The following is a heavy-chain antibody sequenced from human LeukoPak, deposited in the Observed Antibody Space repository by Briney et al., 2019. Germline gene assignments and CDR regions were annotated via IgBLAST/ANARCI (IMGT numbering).Heavy chain of an antibody. CDR3: ARVSSRREHAFDI. CDR1: GFTFSSYE. J-gene: IGHJ3*02. D-gene: IGHD1-1*01. CDR2: ISSSGSTI. Sequence: GGSLRLSYAASGFTFSSYEMNWVRQAPGKGLEWVSYISSSGSTIYYADSVKGRFTISRDNAKNSLYLQMNSMRAEDTAVYYCARVSSRREHAFDIWGQGAMVTVCS. V-gene: IGHV3-48*03.